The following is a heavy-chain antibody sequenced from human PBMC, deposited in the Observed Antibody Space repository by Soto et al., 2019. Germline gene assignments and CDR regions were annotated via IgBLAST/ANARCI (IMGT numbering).Heavy chain of an antibody. CDR2: IYPGDSDT. J-gene: IGHJ4*02. CDR3: ARLDDYGYTIDY. CDR1: GYSFTSYW. Sequence: RGESLKISCKGSGYSFTSYWIGWVRQMPGKGLEWMGIIYPGDSDTRYSPSFQGQVTMSGDKSISAAYVQWSSLKASDTAMYYCARLDDYGYTIDYWGQGSLVTVSS. V-gene: IGHV5-51*01. D-gene: IGHD5-12*01.